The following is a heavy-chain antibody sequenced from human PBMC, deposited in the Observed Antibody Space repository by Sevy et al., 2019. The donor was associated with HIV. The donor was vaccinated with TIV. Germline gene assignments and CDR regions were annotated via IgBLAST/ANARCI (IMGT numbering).Heavy chain of an antibody. J-gene: IGHJ3*02. D-gene: IGHD6-19*01. CDR3: ARVLAVAGGGGAFDI. CDR2: IYYSGST. Sequence: SETLSLTCTVSGGSISSYYWSWIRQPPGKGLEWIGYIYYSGSTNYNPSLKSRVTISVDTSKNQFSLKLSSVTAADTAVYYCARVLAVAGGGGAFDIWGQGTMVTVSS. V-gene: IGHV4-59*13. CDR1: GGSISSYY.